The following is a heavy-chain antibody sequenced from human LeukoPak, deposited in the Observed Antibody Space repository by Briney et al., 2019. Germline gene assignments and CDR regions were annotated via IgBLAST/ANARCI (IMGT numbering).Heavy chain of an antibody. D-gene: IGHD6-13*01. Sequence: ASVKVSCKASGYAFTNYAVQWVRQAPGQRLEWMGWVNAGNGDTRYSPKFQGRVTIARDTSASTAYMELSNLRSEDTAVYYCARVAYSSPLDHWGQGTLVTVSS. CDR2: VNAGNGDT. CDR3: ARVAYSSPLDH. V-gene: IGHV1-3*01. CDR1: GYAFTNYA. J-gene: IGHJ4*02.